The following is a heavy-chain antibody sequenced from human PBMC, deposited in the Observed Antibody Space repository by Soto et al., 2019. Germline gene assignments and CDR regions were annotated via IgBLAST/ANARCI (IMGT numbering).Heavy chain of an antibody. V-gene: IGHV3-9*01. Sequence: EVQLVQYGGGWVQPGRSLRLSCGASGFTFDDYGMHWVRQAPGKGLEWVSSISWNSGRIGYADSVKGRFTLSRANVKNSLYLQMNRRRAADTALYYCARSGEFSASDYSGFWGQGTMVTVS. CDR3: ARSGEFSASDYSGF. D-gene: IGHD3-10*01. J-gene: IGHJ4*02. CDR2: ISWNSGRI. CDR1: GFTFDDYG.